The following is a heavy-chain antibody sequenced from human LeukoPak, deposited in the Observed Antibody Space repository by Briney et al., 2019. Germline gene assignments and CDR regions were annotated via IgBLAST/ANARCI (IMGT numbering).Heavy chain of an antibody. CDR3: ARRITMVRGGSGMDV. CDR1: GGSISSGGYS. CDR2: IYHSGST. J-gene: IGHJ6*02. D-gene: IGHD3-10*01. Sequence: PSETLSLTCAVSGGSISSGGYSRSWIRQPPGKGLEWIGYIYHSGSTYYNPSLKSRVTISVDRSKNQFSLKLSSVTAADTAVYYCARRITMVRGGSGMDVWGQGTTVTVSS. V-gene: IGHV4-30-2*01.